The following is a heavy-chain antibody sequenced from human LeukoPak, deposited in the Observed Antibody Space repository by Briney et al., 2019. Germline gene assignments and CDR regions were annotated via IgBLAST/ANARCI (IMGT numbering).Heavy chain of an antibody. D-gene: IGHD4-17*01. CDR3: AKDSTRGVSYGDFDY. CDR1: GFTFSGYW. V-gene: IGHV3-7*03. CDR2: IKQDGSEK. J-gene: IGHJ4*02. Sequence: GGSLRLSCAASGFTFSGYWMSWVRQAPGKGLEWVANIKQDGSEKNYLDSVKGRFTISRDNAKNSLYLQMNSLRAEDTALYYCAKDSTRGVSYGDFDYWGQGTLVTVSS.